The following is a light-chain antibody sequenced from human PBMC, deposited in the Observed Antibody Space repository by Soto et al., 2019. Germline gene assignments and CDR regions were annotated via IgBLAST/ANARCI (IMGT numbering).Light chain of an antibody. J-gene: IGKJ4*01. CDR3: QQYNSYSPT. Sequence: DIQMTQSPSTLSASVGDRVTITCRASQSISSWLAWYQQKPGKAPKLLIYDASSLESGVPSRFSGRGSGTEFTLTISSLQPDDFATYYCQQYNSYSPTFGGGTKVDIK. CDR2: DAS. V-gene: IGKV1-5*01. CDR1: QSISSW.